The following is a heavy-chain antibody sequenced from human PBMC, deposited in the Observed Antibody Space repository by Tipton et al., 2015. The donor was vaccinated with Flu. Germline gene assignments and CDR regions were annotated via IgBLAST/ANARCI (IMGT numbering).Heavy chain of an antibody. CDR1: GFTFSTYW. Sequence: SLRLSCAASGFTFSTYWMSWVRQAPGKGLEWVANIKQGGSEKYYVDSVKGRFTISRDNAKNSLHLQMNSLRAEDTAVYYCARRDYSNYVSEPKNWFDPWGQGTLVTVSS. J-gene: IGHJ5*02. CDR2: IKQGGSEK. CDR3: ARRDYSNYVSEPKNWFDP. D-gene: IGHD4-11*01. V-gene: IGHV3-7*01.